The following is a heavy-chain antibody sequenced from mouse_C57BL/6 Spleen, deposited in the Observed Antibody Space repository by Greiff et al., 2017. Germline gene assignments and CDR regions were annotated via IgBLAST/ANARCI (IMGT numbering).Heavy chain of an antibody. V-gene: IGHV1-15*01. CDR3: TREGFYS. CDR2: IDPDTGGT. CDR1: GYTFTDYG. D-gene: IGHD2-1*01. J-gene: IGHJ2*01. Sequence: VQLQQPGAELVRPGASVTLSCKASGYTFTDYGMHWVKQTPVHGLEWIGAIDPDTGGTAYNQKFKGKAILTVDKSSSTAYMQLRSLTSEDSAVYYCTREGFYSGGQGTTLTVSS.